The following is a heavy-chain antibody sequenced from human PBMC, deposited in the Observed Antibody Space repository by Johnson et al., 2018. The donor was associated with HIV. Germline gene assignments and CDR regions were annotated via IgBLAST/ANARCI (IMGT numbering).Heavy chain of an antibody. J-gene: IGHJ3*02. CDR2: IRYDGDNK. V-gene: IGHV3-30*02. D-gene: IGHD1-26*01. CDR1: GFTFSYYG. CDR3: ARRWELHSNAFDI. Sequence: QVQLVESGGGVVQPGGSLRLSCAAFGFTFSYYGMHWVRQAPGKGLEWVAFIRYDGDNKYYGDSVKGRFTISRDNSKDTLYLQMNNLRAEDTALYYCARRWELHSNAFDIWGQGTMVTVSS.